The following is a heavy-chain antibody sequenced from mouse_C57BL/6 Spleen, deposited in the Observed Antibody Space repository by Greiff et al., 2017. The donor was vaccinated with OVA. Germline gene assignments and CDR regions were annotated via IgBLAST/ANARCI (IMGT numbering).Heavy chain of an antibody. Sequence: QVQLQQSGAELVRPGSSVKLSCKASGYTFTSYWMHWVKQRPIQGLEWIGNIDPSDSETHYNQKFKDKATLTVDKSSSTAYMQLSSLTSEDSAVYYCARPARWDEGDWYFDVWGTGTTVTVSS. V-gene: IGHV1-52*01. CDR2: IDPSDSET. CDR3: ARPARWDEGDWYFDV. CDR1: GYTFTSYW. J-gene: IGHJ1*03. D-gene: IGHD4-1*01.